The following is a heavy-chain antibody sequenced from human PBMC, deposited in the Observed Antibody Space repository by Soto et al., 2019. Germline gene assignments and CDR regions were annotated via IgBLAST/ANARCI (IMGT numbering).Heavy chain of an antibody. Sequence: QVQLVQSGAEVKKPGASVKVSCKASGYTFTGYYMHWVRQAPGQGLEWMGWINTNTGNPTYAQGFTGRFVFSLDTSVSTAYLQICSLKAEDTAVYYCARERFGELFRLEYYYGMDVWGQGTTVTVSS. CDR2: INTNTGNP. D-gene: IGHD3-10*01. J-gene: IGHJ6*02. CDR1: GYTFTGYY. V-gene: IGHV7-4-1*01. CDR3: ARERFGELFRLEYYYGMDV.